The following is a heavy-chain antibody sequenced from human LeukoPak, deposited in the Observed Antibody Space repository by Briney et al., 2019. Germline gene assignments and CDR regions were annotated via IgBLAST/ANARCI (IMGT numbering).Heavy chain of an antibody. J-gene: IGHJ4*02. V-gene: IGHV1-2*02. CDR3: ARGRFYTSGSYYNRLDY. CDR1: GYTFTGYY. Sequence: ASVKVSCKASGYTFTGYYIHWVRQAPGQGLEWMGWINPDSGGTNYAQMFQGRVTMTWDTSISTAYMELSRLRSDDTAIYYCARGRFYTSGSYYNRLDYWGQGTLVTVSS. CDR2: INPDSGGT. D-gene: IGHD3-10*01.